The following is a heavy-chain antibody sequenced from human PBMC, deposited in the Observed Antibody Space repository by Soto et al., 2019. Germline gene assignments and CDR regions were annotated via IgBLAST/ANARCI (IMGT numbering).Heavy chain of an antibody. V-gene: IGHV2-5*01. J-gene: IGHJ5*02. CDR1: GFSLSTSGVG. D-gene: IGHD3-3*01. Sequence: ESGPTLVNPTQTLTLTCTFSGFSLSTSGVGVGWIRQPPGKALEWLALIYWNDDKRYSPSLKSRLTITKDTSKNQVVLTMTNMDPVDTATYYCAHTPHITMFGVVINEHNWFDPWGQGTLVTVSS. CDR2: IYWNDDK. CDR3: AHTPHITMFGVVINEHNWFDP.